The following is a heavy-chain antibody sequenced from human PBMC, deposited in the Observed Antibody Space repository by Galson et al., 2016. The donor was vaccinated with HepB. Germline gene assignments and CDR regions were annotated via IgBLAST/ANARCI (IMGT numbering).Heavy chain of an antibody. CDR2: INHIGST. Sequence: ETLSLTCDVYGGSFSDYYWSWIRQPPGKGLEWIGEINHIGSTNYNPSLKSRVTISIDTSKNQFSLNLSPVTAADTTVYYWARAPGISIFGVVIMGSWYFDLWGRGTLVTVSS. CDR1: GGSFSDYY. J-gene: IGHJ2*01. D-gene: IGHD3-3*01. CDR3: ARAPGISIFGVVIMGSWYFDL. V-gene: IGHV4-34*01.